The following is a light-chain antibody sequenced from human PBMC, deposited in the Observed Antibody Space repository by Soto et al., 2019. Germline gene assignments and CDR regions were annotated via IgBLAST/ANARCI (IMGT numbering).Light chain of an antibody. V-gene: IGKV3-20*01. CDR3: QPYGTAPFT. Sequence: ELVLTQSPGTLSLSPGEGATLSCSVSQTVISGYLAWYQQKPGQAPRLLMYGVYSRPTGISDRFSGSGSGTDFSLTITSLEPEHLALEYFQPYGTAPFTFGQLTKLQIK. CDR2: GVY. CDR1: QTVISGY. J-gene: IGKJ2*01.